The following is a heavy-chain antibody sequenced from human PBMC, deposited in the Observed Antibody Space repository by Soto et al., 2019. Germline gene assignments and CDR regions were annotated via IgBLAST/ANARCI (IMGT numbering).Heavy chain of an antibody. CDR1: GYTFTGYY. J-gene: IGHJ4*02. CDR3: ARGYSYGYYLDY. CDR2: INPNSGGT. Sequence: SVNVSCKASGYTFTGYYMHWVRQAPGQGLEWMGWINPNSGGTNYAQKFQGWVTMTRDTSISTAYMELSRLRSDDTAVYYCARGYSYGYYLDYWGQGTLVTVSS. D-gene: IGHD5-18*01. V-gene: IGHV1-2*04.